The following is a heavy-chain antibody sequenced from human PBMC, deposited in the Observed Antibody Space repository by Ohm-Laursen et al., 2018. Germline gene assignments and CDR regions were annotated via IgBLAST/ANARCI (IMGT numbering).Heavy chain of an antibody. J-gene: IGHJ4*02. D-gene: IGHD5/OR15-5a*01. CDR2: IGAGYDT. V-gene: IGHV3-13*01. CDR1: GFTFSNYD. CDR3: ARERNGVGVQDLDY. Sequence: SLRLSCAASGFTFSNYDFHWVRHATGKGLEWVSAIGAGYDTYYSGSVKGRFTISRENAKNSLYLQMNSLGAGDTAVYYCARERNGVGVQDLDYWGQGTLVTVSS.